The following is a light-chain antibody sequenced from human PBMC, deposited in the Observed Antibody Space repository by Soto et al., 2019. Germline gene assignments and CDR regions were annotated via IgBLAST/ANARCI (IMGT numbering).Light chain of an antibody. CDR3: QEYNDWRPIT. V-gene: IGKV3D-15*01. CDR2: GAS. Sequence: EIVMTQSPATLSVSPGERATLSCRASQSVNIYLAWYQQKPGQAPRLLIFGASSRATGIPARFSGSGSGTEFTLTITSLQFEDFAVYYCQEYNDWRPITFGGGTKVDIK. CDR1: QSVNIY. J-gene: IGKJ4*01.